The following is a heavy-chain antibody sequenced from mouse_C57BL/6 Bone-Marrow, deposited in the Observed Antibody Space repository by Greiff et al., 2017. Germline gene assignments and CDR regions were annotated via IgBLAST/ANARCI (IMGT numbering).Heavy chain of an antibody. V-gene: IGHV1-52*01. J-gene: IGHJ2*01. CDR2: IDPSDSET. Sequence: QVQLQQPGAELVRPGSSVKLSCKASGYTFTSYWMHWVKQRPIQGLEWIGNIDPSDSETHYNQKFKDKATLTVDKSSSTAYMQLSSLTSEDSAVYYCARFDGYAVDYWGQGTTLTVSS. D-gene: IGHD2-3*01. CDR3: ARFDGYAVDY. CDR1: GYTFTSYW.